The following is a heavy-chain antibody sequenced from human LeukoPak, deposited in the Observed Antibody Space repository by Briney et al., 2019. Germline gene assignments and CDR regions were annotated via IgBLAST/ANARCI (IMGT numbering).Heavy chain of an antibody. CDR1: GFTFSSYA. CDR3: AKTLGSGWYYFDY. V-gene: IGHV3-23*01. CDR2: ISGSGGST. D-gene: IGHD6-19*01. J-gene: IGHJ4*02. Sequence: GGSLRLSRAASGFTFSSYAMSWVRQAPGKGLEWVSGISGSGGSTDYADSVKGRFTISRDNSKNTLYLQMNSLRAEDTAVYYCAKTLGSGWYYFDYWGQGTLVTVSS.